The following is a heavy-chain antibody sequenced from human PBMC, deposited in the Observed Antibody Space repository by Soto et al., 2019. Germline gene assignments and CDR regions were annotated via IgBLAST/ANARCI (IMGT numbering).Heavy chain of an antibody. D-gene: IGHD1-26*01. CDR2: SNHSGST. Sequence: AGSQMLTCAAHSMAFTGFYWGCIFYPPAAGLEWIGESNHSGSTNYNPSLKSRVTISVDTSKNQFSLKLSSVTAADTAVYYCARGRSHQLRIVGANWGYYYDGMDVWGKGTTVT. CDR3: ARGRSHQLRIVGANWGYYYDGMDV. V-gene: IGHV4-34*01. J-gene: IGHJ6*04. CDR1: SMAFTGFY.